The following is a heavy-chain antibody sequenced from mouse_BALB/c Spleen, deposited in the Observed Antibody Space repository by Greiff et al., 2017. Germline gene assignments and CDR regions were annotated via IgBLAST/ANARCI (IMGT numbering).Heavy chain of an antibody. Sequence: EVKLMESGPGLVKPSQSLSLTCSVTGYSITSGYYWNWIRQFPGNKLEWMGYISYDGSNNYNPSLKNRISITRDTSKNQFFLKLNSVTTEDTATYYCARAGSPHWYFDVWGAGTTVTVSS. D-gene: IGHD1-1*01. CDR3: ARAGSPHWYFDV. V-gene: IGHV3-6*02. J-gene: IGHJ1*01. CDR1: GYSITSGYY. CDR2: ISYDGSN.